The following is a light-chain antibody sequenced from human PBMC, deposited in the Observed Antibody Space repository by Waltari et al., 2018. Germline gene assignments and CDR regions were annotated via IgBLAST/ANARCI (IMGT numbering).Light chain of an antibody. V-gene: IGLV4-69*01. CDR1: SGHSSNV. CDR2: VNSDGSQ. J-gene: IGLJ3*02. CDR3: QTGGHGTWV. Sequence: QLVLTQSPSASASLGASVKLTCTLSSGHSSNVIAWHQQQPEKGPRFLMKVNSDGSQSKGDKIPGRFSGSSSGAEHYLTSSSLQSEDEADYYCQTGGHGTWVFGGGTKLTVL.